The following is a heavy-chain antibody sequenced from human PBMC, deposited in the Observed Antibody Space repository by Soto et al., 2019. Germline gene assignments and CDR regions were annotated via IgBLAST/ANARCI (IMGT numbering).Heavy chain of an antibody. CDR3: ARGYCSTISCPFGKDV. CDR2: INPNSGGT. J-gene: IGHJ6*02. Sequence: GASVKVSCKASGYNVTGYYIHWVRQAPVQGLEWMGWINPNSGGTKYAEKFQGRVTMTRETSRSTVHMEMSRLTSDDTAVYYCARGYCSTISCPFGKDVWGQGTTVNVSS. D-gene: IGHD2-2*01. V-gene: IGHV1-2*02. CDR1: GYNVTGYY.